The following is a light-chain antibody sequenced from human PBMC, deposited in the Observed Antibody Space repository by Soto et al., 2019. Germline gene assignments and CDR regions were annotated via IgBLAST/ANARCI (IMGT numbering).Light chain of an antibody. CDR2: DAS. Sequence: DIQMTQSPSTLSASVGDRVTITCRASQSISDWLAWFQLKPGKAPKLLIYDASSLESGVPSRFSGSGSGTEFTLTISSLQPDDFALYYCQQYGSSAPITFGQGTRLEIK. CDR1: QSISDW. V-gene: IGKV1-5*01. J-gene: IGKJ5*01. CDR3: QQYGSSAPIT.